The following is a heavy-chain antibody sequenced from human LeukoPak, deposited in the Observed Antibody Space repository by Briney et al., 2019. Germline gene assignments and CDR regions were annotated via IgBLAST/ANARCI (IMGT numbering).Heavy chain of an antibody. CDR3: ARELGAFDI. CDR1: GFTFSRYS. V-gene: IGHV3-48*04. Sequence: GGSLRLSCAASGFTFSRYSMNWVRQAPGKGLEWVSYISSSSRTMYYADSVKGRFTISRDNAKNSLYLQMNSLRAEDTAVYYCARELGAFDIWGQGTMVTVSS. J-gene: IGHJ3*02. CDR2: ISSSSRTM. D-gene: IGHD7-27*01.